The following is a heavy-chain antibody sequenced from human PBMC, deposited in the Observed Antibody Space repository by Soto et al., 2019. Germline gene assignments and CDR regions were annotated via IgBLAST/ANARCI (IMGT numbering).Heavy chain of an antibody. Sequence: GESLKISCKGSGYVFTSFWIAWVRQMPGKGLEWMGLIYPDDSDTRYSPSFQDQVTISADKSISTAYLQWSSLKASDTAIYYCASPRGYSFSPFDFWGQGTVVTVSS. CDR1: GYVFTSFW. V-gene: IGHV5-51*01. J-gene: IGHJ4*02. CDR2: IYPDDSDT. D-gene: IGHD5-18*01. CDR3: ASPRGYSFSPFDF.